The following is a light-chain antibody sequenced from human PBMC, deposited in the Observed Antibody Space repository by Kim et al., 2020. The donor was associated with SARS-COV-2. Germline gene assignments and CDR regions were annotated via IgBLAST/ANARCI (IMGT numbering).Light chain of an antibody. V-gene: IGLV3-21*04. CDR2: YDS. CDR3: QVSDSRSVSWV. J-gene: IGLJ3*02. CDR1: DIGSKS. Sequence: SYELTQPPSVSVAPGKTARITCGADDIGSKSVHWYQQKPGQAPTLVIYYDSDRPSGIPERFSGSNSGTTATLIISPVEAGDEGDYYCQVSDSRSVSWVFGGGTQLTVL.